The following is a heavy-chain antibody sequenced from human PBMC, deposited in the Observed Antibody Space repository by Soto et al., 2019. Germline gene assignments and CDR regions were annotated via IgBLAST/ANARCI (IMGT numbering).Heavy chain of an antibody. CDR3: ARDKDRPQLGGNYYYIMDV. J-gene: IGHJ6*02. Sequence: QVQVVQSGAEVKKPGSSVKVSCKASGGTFSTAAISWVRQAPGQGLEWMGGIMPILRTADYAQKFQGRVTITADKSTSTAYLELRSLRSEDTAVYYCARDKDRPQLGGNYYYIMDVWGQGTTVTVSS. CDR2: IMPILRTA. V-gene: IGHV1-69*14. D-gene: IGHD3-3*02. CDR1: GGTFSTAA.